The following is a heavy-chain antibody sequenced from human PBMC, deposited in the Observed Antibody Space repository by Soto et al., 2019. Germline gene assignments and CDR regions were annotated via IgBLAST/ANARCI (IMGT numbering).Heavy chain of an antibody. CDR3: ARDGRGRSIAQSRGYYSYGMDV. V-gene: IGHV3-53*01. Sequence: PGGSLRLSCAASGFTVSSNYMSWVRQAPGKGLEWVSVIYSGGSTYYADSVKGRFTISRDNSKNTLYLQMNSLRAEDTAVYYCARDGRGRSIAQSRGYYSYGMDVWGQGTTVTVSS. J-gene: IGHJ6*02. CDR1: GFTVSSNY. CDR2: IYSGGST. D-gene: IGHD6-6*01.